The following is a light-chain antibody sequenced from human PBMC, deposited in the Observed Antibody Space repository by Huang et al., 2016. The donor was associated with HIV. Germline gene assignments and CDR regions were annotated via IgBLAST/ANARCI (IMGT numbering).Light chain of an antibody. CDR2: GAS. J-gene: IGKJ1*01. V-gene: IGKV3-20*01. Sequence: EIVLTQSPGTLSLSPGERATLSCRASQSVSSSYLAWYQQKPGQAPRLLIYGASSRATGIPDRCSGSGSGTDFTLTNSRLEPEDFAVYYCQQYGSSPPWTFGQGTKVEIK. CDR1: QSVSSSY. CDR3: QQYGSSPPWT.